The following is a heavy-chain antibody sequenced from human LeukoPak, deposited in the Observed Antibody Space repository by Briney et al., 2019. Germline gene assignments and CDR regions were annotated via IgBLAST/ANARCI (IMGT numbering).Heavy chain of an antibody. V-gene: IGHV4-59*01. CDR2: IYYSGST. CDR3: ARESSDYGSGSLSGAFDI. J-gene: IGHJ3*02. CDR1: GGPLSSYF. Sequence: SETLSLTCTVSGGPLSSYFWSWLRQPPGKGLEWIGYIYYSGSTNYNPSLKSRVTISVDTSKNQFSLKLSSVTAADTAVYYCARESSDYGSGSLSGAFDIWGQGTMVTVSS. D-gene: IGHD3-10*01.